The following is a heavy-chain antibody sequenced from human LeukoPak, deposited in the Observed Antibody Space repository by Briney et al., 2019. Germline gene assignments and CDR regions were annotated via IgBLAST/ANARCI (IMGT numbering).Heavy chain of an antibody. CDR3: AKGDSSGWYEY. J-gene: IGHJ4*02. Sequence: PGGSVRLFCAASGFTFSSYAMSWVRQAPGKGLEWVSAISGSGGSTYYADSVKGRFTISRDNSKNTLYLQMNSLRAEDTAVYYCAKGDSSGWYEYWGQGTLVTVSS. CDR1: GFTFSSYA. CDR2: ISGSGGST. V-gene: IGHV3-23*01. D-gene: IGHD6-19*01.